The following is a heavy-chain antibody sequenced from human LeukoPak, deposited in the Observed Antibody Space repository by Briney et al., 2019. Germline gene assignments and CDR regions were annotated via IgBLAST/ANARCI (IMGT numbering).Heavy chain of an antibody. J-gene: IGHJ3*02. CDR3: ARQATIPLLEMTGPLFIGAFDI. CDR1: GYSFTSYW. V-gene: IGHV5-51*01. Sequence: AGESLKISCKGSGYSFTSYWIGWVRQMPGKGLEWMGIIYPGDSDTRYSPSFQGQVTISADKSISTAYLQWSSLKASDTAMYYCARQATIPLLEMTGPLFIGAFDIWGQGTMVTVSS. D-gene: IGHD2-2*02. CDR2: IYPGDSDT.